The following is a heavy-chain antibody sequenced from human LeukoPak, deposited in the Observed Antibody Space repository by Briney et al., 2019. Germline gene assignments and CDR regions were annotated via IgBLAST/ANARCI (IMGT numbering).Heavy chain of an antibody. CDR3: ARSRGPNTFGGVHDY. J-gene: IGHJ4*02. D-gene: IGHD3-16*01. V-gene: IGHV3-23*01. CDR2: ISGSVVST. CDR1: GFTFSTYA. Sequence: PGGSLRLSCAASGFTFSTYAMSLVRQDPGKGLEWVSGISGSVVSTYYAHYVKGRFTISRDNSQSTLYLQMNSLRAEDTAVYYCARSRGPNTFGGVHDYWGQGTLVTVSS.